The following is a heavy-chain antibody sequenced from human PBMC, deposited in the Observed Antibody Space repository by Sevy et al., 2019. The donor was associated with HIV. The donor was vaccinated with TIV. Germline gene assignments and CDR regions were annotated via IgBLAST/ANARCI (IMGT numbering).Heavy chain of an antibody. CDR2: IWYDGSNK. Sequence: GGSLRLSCAASGFTFSSYGMHWVRQAPGKGLEWVAVIWYDGSNKYYADSVKGRFTISRDNSKNTLYLQMNSLRAEDTAVYYCARDQGYSNPYYYYYYGMDVWGQGTTVTVSS. CDR1: GFTFSSYG. V-gene: IGHV3-33*01. J-gene: IGHJ6*02. CDR3: ARDQGYSNPYYYYYYGMDV. D-gene: IGHD4-4*01.